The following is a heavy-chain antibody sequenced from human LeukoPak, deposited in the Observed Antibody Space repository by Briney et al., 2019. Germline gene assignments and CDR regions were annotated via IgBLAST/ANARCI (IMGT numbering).Heavy chain of an antibody. CDR2: ISSSGSTI. CDR1: GFTFSDYY. CDR3: ARQDCSSTSCYREGDAFDI. V-gene: IGHV3-11*01. J-gene: IGHJ3*02. Sequence: GGSLRLSCAASGFTFSDYYMSWIRQAPGKGLEWVSYISSSGSTIYYADSVKGRFTISRDNAKNSLYLQMNSLRAEDTAVYYWARQDCSSTSCYREGDAFDIWGQGTMVTVSS. D-gene: IGHD2-2*02.